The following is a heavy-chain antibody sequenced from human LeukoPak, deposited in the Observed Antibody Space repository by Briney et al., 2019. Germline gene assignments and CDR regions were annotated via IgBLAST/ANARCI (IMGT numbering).Heavy chain of an antibody. Sequence: PSETLSLTCTVSGGSISSSSYYWGWVRQAPGKGLEWVSAISGSGGSTYYADSVKGRFTISRDNSKNTLYLQMNSLRAEDTAVYYCAKIGYSYGPYYFDYWGQGTLVTVPS. CDR1: GGSISSSSYY. V-gene: IGHV3-23*01. CDR2: ISGSGGST. J-gene: IGHJ4*02. D-gene: IGHD5-18*01. CDR3: AKIGYSYGPYYFDY.